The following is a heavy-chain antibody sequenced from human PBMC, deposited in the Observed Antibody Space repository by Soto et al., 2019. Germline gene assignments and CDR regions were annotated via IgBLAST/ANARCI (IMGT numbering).Heavy chain of an antibody. CDR2: MHYTGFS. CDR1: GDSVTSHY. V-gene: IGHV4-59*02. J-gene: IGHJ6*03. CDR3: ARGRVSVVIVYYYMDV. Sequence: PSETLSLTCSFSGDSVTSHYLTWIRQSPEKGLEWIGYMHYTGFSHYNPSLKSRVTISVDTSKNQFSLKLSSVTVADTAVYYCARGRVSVVIVYYYMDVWGKGTTVTVS. D-gene: IGHD3-22*01.